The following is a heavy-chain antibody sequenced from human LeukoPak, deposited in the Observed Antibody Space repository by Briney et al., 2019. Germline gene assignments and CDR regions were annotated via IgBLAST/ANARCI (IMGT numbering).Heavy chain of an antibody. CDR3: ARRRSGGYCSGGSCYHSNRWDFDY. CDR1: GYSFTSYW. CDR2: IYPGDSDT. Sequence: GESLKISCKGSGYSFTSYWIGWVRQMPGKGLEWMGIIYPGDSDTRYSPSFQGQVTISADKSISTAYLQWSSLKASDTAMYYSARRRSGGYCSGGSCYHSNRWDFDYWGQGTLVTVSS. D-gene: IGHD2-15*01. V-gene: IGHV5-51*01. J-gene: IGHJ4*02.